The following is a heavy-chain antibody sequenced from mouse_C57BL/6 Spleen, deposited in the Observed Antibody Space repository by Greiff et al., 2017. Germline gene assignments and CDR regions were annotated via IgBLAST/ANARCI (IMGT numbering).Heavy chain of an antibody. CDR3: AREGGSTMITTREYYFDY. CDR2: IYPGDGDT. V-gene: IGHV1-80*01. CDR1: GYAFSSYW. Sequence: QVQLQQSGAELVKPGASVKISCKASGYAFSSYWMNWVKQRPGKGLEWIGQIYPGDGDTNYNGKFKGKATLTADKSSSTAYMQLSSLTSEDSAVYFCAREGGSTMITTREYYFDYWGQGTTLTVSS. J-gene: IGHJ2*01. D-gene: IGHD2-4*01.